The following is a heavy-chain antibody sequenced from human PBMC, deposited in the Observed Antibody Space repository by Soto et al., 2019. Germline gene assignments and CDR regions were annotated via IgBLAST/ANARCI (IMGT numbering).Heavy chain of an antibody. CDR3: AKGNSGSWYVVYFDY. CDR2: ISWNSGSI. V-gene: IGHV3-9*01. J-gene: IGHJ4*02. CDR1: GFTFDDYA. D-gene: IGHD6-13*01. Sequence: EVQLVESGGGLVQPGRSLRLSCAASGFTFDDYAMHWVRQAPGKGLEWVSGISWNSGSIGYADSVKGRFTISRDNAKNSLYLQMNSLRAEDTALYYCAKGNSGSWYVVYFDYWGQGTLVTVSS.